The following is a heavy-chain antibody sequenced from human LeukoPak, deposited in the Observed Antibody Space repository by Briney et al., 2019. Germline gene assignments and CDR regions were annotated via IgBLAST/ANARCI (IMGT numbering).Heavy chain of an antibody. CDR3: AREGPYGDYDY. CDR2: ISSSSSYI. D-gene: IGHD4-17*01. Sequence: GGSLRLSCATSGFIFSSYAMTWVRQAPGKGLEWVSSISSSSSYIYYADSVKGRFTISRDNAKNSLFLHMNILRAEDTALYYCAREGPYGDYDYWGQGTLVTVSS. J-gene: IGHJ4*02. V-gene: IGHV3-21*01. CDR1: GFIFSSYA.